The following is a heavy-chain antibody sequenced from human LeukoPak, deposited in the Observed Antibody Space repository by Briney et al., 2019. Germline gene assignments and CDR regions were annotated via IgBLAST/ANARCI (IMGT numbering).Heavy chain of an antibody. V-gene: IGHV4-34*08. CDR2: INHSGST. J-gene: IGHJ3*02. Sequence: GSLRLSCAASGLTFSSYSMNWVRQPPGKGLEWIGEINHSGSTNYNPSLKSRVTISVDTSKNQFSLRLSSVTAADTAVYYCAVGADDAFDIWGQGTMVTVSS. D-gene: IGHD1-26*01. CDR3: AVGADDAFDI. CDR1: GLTFSSYS.